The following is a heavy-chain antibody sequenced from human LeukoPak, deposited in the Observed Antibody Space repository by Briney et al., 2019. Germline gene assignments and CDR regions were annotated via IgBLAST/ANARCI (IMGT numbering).Heavy chain of an antibody. CDR2: MNPNSGNT. CDR1: GYPFTSYD. CDR3: ARAGGYCGRISCPYYFDY. Sequence: ASVKVSCKASGYPFTSYDINWVRQATGQGLEWMGWMNPNSGNTGYAQKFQGRVTMTRNTSISTAYMELSSLRSEDTAVYYCARAGGYCGRISCPYYFDYWGQGSLVAVSS. V-gene: IGHV1-8*01. D-gene: IGHD2-15*01. J-gene: IGHJ4*02.